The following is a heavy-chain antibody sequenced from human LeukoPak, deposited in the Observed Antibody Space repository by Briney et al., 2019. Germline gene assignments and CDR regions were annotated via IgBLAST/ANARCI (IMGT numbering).Heavy chain of an antibody. J-gene: IGHJ6*03. Sequence: ASVKVSCKASGYTFTSYGISWVRPAPGQGLEWMGWISAYNGNTNYAQKLQGRVTMTTDTSTSTAYMELRSLRSDDTAVYYCARAPYDFFSYYYYMDVWGKGTTVTVSS. D-gene: IGHD3-3*01. CDR1: GYTFTSYG. CDR3: ARAPYDFFSYYYYMDV. CDR2: ISAYNGNT. V-gene: IGHV1-18*01.